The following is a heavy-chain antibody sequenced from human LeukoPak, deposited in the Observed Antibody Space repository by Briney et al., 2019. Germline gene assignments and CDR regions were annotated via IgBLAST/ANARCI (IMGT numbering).Heavy chain of an antibody. CDR2: IIPIFGTA. Sequence: SVKVSCKASGGTFSSYAISWVRQAPGQGLEWMGRIIPIFGTANYAQKFQGRVTITTDESTSTAYMELSSLRSEDTAVYYCARGRSAYYYDSSGPNWFDPWGQGTLVTVSS. CDR3: ARGRSAYYYDSSGPNWFDP. J-gene: IGHJ5*02. V-gene: IGHV1-69*05. D-gene: IGHD3-22*01. CDR1: GGTFSSYA.